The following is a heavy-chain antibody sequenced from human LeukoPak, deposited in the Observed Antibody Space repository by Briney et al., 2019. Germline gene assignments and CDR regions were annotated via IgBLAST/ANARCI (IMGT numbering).Heavy chain of an antibody. CDR1: GFTFSSYA. CDR2: ISGSGGST. V-gene: IGHV3-23*01. J-gene: IGHJ4*02. D-gene: IGHD1-26*01. Sequence: GGSLRLSCAASGFTFSSYAMSWVRHAPGKGLEWVSAISGSGGSTYYADSVKGRFTISRDNSKNTLYLQMNSLRAEDTAVYYCAKGPRYSGSYPPDYWGQGTLVTVSS. CDR3: AKGPRYSGSYPPDY.